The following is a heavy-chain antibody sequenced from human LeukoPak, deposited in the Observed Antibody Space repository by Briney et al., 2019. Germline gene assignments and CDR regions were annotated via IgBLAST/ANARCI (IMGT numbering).Heavy chain of an antibody. CDR3: ARDRPSRYYYDSSGYWWFDP. CDR2: IYTSGST. CDR1: GGSTSSYY. V-gene: IGHV4-4*07. J-gene: IGHJ5*02. D-gene: IGHD3-22*01. Sequence: PSETLSLTCTVSGGSTSSYYWSWIRQPAGKGLEWIGRIYTSGSTNYNPSLKSRVTMSVDTSKNQFSLKLSSVTAADTAVYYCARDRPSRYYYDSSGYWWFDPWGQGTLVTVSS.